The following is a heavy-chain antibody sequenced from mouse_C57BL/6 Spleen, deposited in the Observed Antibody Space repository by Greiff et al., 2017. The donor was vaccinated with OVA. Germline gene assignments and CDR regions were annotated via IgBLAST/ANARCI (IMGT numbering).Heavy chain of an antibody. V-gene: IGHV1-50*01. D-gene: IGHD1-1*01. CDR3: ARYYSSSYAMDY. J-gene: IGHJ4*01. CDR1: GYTFTSYW. Sequence: QVQLQQPGAELVKPWASVKLSCKASGYTFTSYWMQWVKQRPGQGLEWSGEIDPSDSYTNYNQKLKDQATLTVDTSSSPAYMQVSSLTSEDSEVDCGARYYSSSYAMDYWGQGTSVTVSS. CDR2: IDPSDSYT.